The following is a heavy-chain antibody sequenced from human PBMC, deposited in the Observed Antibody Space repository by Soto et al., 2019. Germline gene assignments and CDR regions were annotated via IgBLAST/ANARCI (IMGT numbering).Heavy chain of an antibody. J-gene: IGHJ4*02. CDR3: AREASAVVSLDY. CDR1: GYIFTAYS. D-gene: IGHD2-15*01. CDR2: INPNSGDT. Sequence: ASVKVSCKASGYIFTAYSMHWVRQAPGQGLEWLGWINPNSGDTIYAQKFQDRVTMTCDTSVSTAYLELSSLSSDDTALCYCAREASAVVSLDYWGQGTLVTVPQ. V-gene: IGHV1-2*02.